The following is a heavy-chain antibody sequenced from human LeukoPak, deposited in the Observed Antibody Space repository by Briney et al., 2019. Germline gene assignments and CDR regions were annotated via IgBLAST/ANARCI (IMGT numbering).Heavy chain of an antibody. CDR2: IYYSDNT. V-gene: IGHV4-59*01. J-gene: IGHJ4*02. CDR3: AGGNFYDSRGHPYHFHF. Sequence: PSETLSLTCTVSGVSISSYYWSWIRQPLGKGLEWIGYIYYSDNTNYNSSLKSRVTISEDTSKNQFSLKLTSVTAADTAVYYCAGGNFYDSRGHPYHFHFWGQGTLVSVSS. D-gene: IGHD3-22*01. CDR1: GVSISSYY.